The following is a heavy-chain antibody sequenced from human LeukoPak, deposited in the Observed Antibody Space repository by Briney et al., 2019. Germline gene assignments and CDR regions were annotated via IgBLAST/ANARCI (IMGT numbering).Heavy chain of an antibody. CDR1: KFTFSTYA. Sequence: GGSLRLSCTASKFTFSTYAMNWVRQAPGKGPEWISYISISGSTISYADSVKGRFTISRDNAKNSLYLQMNSLRAEDTAVYYCASRGTTVIPDYWGQGTLVTVAS. D-gene: IGHD4-11*01. CDR3: ASRGTTVIPDY. CDR2: ISISGSTI. J-gene: IGHJ4*02. V-gene: IGHV3-48*03.